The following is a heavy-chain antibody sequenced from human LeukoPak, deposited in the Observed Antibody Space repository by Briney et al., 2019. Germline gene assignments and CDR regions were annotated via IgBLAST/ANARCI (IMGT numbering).Heavy chain of an antibody. J-gene: IGHJ3*02. CDR1: GFTFTNYW. D-gene: IGHD5-24*01. CDR2: IKHDGSAK. CDR3: ARDADLGTTITGGFDI. Sequence: GGSLRPSCAASGFTFTNYWMSWVRQAPGKGLEWVANIKHDGSAKFYVDSVKGRFTISRDNAKNLLYLQMNSLRAEDTAVYYCARDADLGTTITGGFDIWGQGTMVTVSS. V-gene: IGHV3-7*01.